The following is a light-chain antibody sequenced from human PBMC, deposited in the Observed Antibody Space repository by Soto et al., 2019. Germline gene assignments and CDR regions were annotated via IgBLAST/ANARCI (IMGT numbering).Light chain of an antibody. CDR1: SSNIGAGYY. CDR2: ANT. CDR3: QAYDGSLNGWV. J-gene: IGLJ3*02. Sequence: QSVLTQPPSVSGAPGQRVTISCTGSSSNIGAGYYVHWYQQVPGTAPKLLIYANTNRPSGVPDRFSGSRSGTSASLAITGLQAEDEADYYCQAYDGSLNGWVFGGGTQLTVL. V-gene: IGLV1-40*01.